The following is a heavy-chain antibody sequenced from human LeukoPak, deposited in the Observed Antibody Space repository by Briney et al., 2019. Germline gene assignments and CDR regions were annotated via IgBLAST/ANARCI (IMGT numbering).Heavy chain of an antibody. CDR2: ISSSSSYI. Sequence: GGSLRLSCAVSGFTFSSYSMNWVRQAPGKGLEWVSSISSSSSYIYYADSVKGLFTISRDNAKNSLYLQMNSLRAEDTAVYYCARGLPFYGDYESSFDYWGQGTLVTVSS. J-gene: IGHJ4*02. CDR1: GFTFSSYS. D-gene: IGHD4-17*01. CDR3: ARGLPFYGDYESSFDY. V-gene: IGHV3-21*01.